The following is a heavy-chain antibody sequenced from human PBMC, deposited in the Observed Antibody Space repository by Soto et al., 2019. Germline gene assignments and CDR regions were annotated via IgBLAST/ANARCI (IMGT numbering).Heavy chain of an antibody. J-gene: IGHJ4*02. CDR1: GFTFSSYW. Sequence: EVQLVESGGGLVQPGGSLRLSCAASGFTFSSYWMHWVRQAPGKGLVWVSRINSDGSTTGYADSVKGRFTISRDNAKNTLYLQMNSLRAADMAVYYCAKQFDYWGQGTLVTVSS. CDR3: AKQFDY. CDR2: INSDGSTT. V-gene: IGHV3-74*01.